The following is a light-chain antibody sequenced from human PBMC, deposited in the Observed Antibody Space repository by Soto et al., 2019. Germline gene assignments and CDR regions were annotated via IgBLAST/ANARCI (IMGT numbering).Light chain of an antibody. V-gene: IGKV3-20*01. J-gene: IGKJ2*01. CDR1: ENVSNNY. Sequence: EVVLTQSPGTLSLSPGERATLSCRASENVSNNYLAWYQQKPGQAPRLLIFGSSDRAAGIPDRFSGSGSGTDFTLTISRLEPEDCAVYYCQQYGSSPPYTFGQGPKLEIK. CDR3: QQYGSSPPYT. CDR2: GSS.